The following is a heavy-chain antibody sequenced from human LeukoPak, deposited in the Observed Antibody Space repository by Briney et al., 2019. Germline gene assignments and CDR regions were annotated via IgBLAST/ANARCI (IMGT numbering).Heavy chain of an antibody. CDR3: AKGAFDVGAAAGDDAFDI. J-gene: IGHJ3*02. V-gene: IGHV3-30*02. D-gene: IGHD6-13*01. CDR2: IRYDGSNK. CDR1: GFTFSSYG. Sequence: GGSLRLSCAASGFTFSSYGMHWVRQAPGKGLEWVAFIRYDGSNKYYADSVKGRFTISRDNSKNTLYLQMNSLRAEDTAVYYCAKGAFDVGAAAGDDAFDIWGQGTMVTVSS.